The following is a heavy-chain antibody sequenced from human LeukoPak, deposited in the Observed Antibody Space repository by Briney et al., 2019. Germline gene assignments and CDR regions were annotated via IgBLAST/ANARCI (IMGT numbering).Heavy chain of an antibody. V-gene: IGHV1-2*02. Sequence: ASVKVSCKASGYTFTGFHIHWVRQAPGQGLEWMGLINPNSGGTNYAQKFQGRVTMTRDTSTSTVYMELSSLRSEDTAVYYCARATKIVGATDGYFDYWGQGTLVTVSS. CDR3: ARATKIVGATDGYFDY. CDR1: GYTFTGFH. CDR2: INPNSGGT. D-gene: IGHD1-26*01. J-gene: IGHJ4*02.